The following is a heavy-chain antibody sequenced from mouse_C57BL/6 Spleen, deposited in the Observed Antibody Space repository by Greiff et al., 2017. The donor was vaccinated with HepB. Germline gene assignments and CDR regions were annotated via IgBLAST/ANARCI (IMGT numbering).Heavy chain of an antibody. CDR1: GFSLTSYG. CDR3: AKMDYGSSYGYFDV. Sequence: QVQLKESGPGLVQPSQSLSITCTVSGFSLTSYGVHWVRQSPGKGLEWLGVIWRGGSTDYNAAFMSRLSITKDNSKSQVFFKMNSLQADDTAIYYCAKMDYGSSYGYFDVWGTGTTVTVSS. J-gene: IGHJ1*03. V-gene: IGHV2-5*01. CDR2: IWRGGST. D-gene: IGHD1-1*01.